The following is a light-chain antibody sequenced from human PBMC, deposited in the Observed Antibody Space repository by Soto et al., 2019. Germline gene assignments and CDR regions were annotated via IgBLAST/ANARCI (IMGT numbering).Light chain of an antibody. CDR3: MQPLENFRT. CDR2: LGS. CDR1: ARLLRKNGYNY. J-gene: IGKJ1*01. Sequence: IVITRSPLSLSGAPGQPASVSFMSIARLLRKNGYNYVDWYMQKPGQSPQLLLYLGSNRASGVPDRFSGSGSDTYFTLEISRVEADDVGVYYCMQPLENFRTFGQGTKVDIK. V-gene: IGKV2-28*01.